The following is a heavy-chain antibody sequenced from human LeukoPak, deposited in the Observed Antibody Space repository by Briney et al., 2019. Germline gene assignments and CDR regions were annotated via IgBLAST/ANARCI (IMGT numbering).Heavy chain of an antibody. J-gene: IGHJ3*02. D-gene: IGHD3-22*01. Sequence: GRSLRLSCAASGFTFSSYAMHWVRQAPGKGLEWVAVISYDGSNKYYADSVKGRFTISRDNSKNTLYLQMNSLGAEDTAVYYCARVMRYYYDSSGPDAFDIWGQGTMVTVSS. V-gene: IGHV3-30-3*01. CDR3: ARVMRYYYDSSGPDAFDI. CDR2: ISYDGSNK. CDR1: GFTFSSYA.